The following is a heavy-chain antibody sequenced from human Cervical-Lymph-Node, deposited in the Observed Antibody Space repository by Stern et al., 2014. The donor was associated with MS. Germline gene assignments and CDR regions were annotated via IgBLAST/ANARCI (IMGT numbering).Heavy chain of an antibody. V-gene: IGHV3-21*01. CDR2: ISSSSSYI. CDR1: GFTFSSYS. J-gene: IGHJ6*02. CDR3: ASWVLGYCSGGSCYGPVYYYYGMDV. D-gene: IGHD2-15*01. Sequence: EVQLLESGGGLVKPGGSLRLSCAASGFTFSSYSMNWVRQAPGKGLEWVSSISSSSSYIYYADSVKGRFTISRDNAKNSLYLQMNSLRAEDTAVYYCASWVLGYCSGGSCYGPVYYYYGMDVWGQGTTVTVSS.